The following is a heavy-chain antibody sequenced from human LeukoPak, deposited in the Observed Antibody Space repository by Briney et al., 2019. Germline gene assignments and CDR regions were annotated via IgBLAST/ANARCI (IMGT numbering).Heavy chain of an antibody. CDR2: IKQDGSEK. CDR1: GFTFSSYW. CDR3: ARVYYDILTGYYTLFDY. Sequence: GGSLRLSCAASGFTFSSYWMSWVRQAPGKGLEWVANIKQDGSEKYYVDSVKGRFTISRDNAKNSLYLQMNSLRAEDTAVYYCARVYYDILTGYYTLFDYWGQGTLVTVSS. V-gene: IGHV3-7*03. J-gene: IGHJ4*02. D-gene: IGHD3-9*01.